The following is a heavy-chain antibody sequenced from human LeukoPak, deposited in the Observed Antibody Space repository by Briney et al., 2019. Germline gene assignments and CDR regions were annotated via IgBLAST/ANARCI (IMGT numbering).Heavy chain of an antibody. Sequence: GGSLRLSCAASGFTFSSYEMNWVRQAPGKGLEWVSYISSSGSTIYYADSVKGRFTFSRDNAKNSLYLQMNSLRAEDTAVYYCARASYGDVDYWGQGTLVTVSS. V-gene: IGHV3-48*03. CDR2: ISSSGSTI. CDR3: ARASYGDVDY. CDR1: GFTFSSYE. J-gene: IGHJ4*02. D-gene: IGHD4-17*01.